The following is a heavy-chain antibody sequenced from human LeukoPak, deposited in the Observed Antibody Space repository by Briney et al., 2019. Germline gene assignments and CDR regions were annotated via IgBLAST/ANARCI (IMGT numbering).Heavy chain of an antibody. V-gene: IGHV3-11*06. D-gene: IGHD5-12*01. J-gene: IGHJ4*02. Sequence: GGSLRLSCAASGFTFSDYYINWVRQAPGKGLEWVSYISGSSSYTNYVDSVKGRFTISRDNAKNSLYLQMNSLRAEDTAVYYCARRGYSDYPLYYFDFWGQGTLVTVFS. CDR2: ISGSSSYT. CDR1: GFTFSDYY. CDR3: ARRGYSDYPLYYFDF.